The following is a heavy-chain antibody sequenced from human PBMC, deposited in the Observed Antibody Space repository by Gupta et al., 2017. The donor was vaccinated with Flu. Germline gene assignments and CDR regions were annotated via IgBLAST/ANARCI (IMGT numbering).Heavy chain of an antibody. V-gene: IGHV1-69*01. Sequence: HVQLVQSGAEVQKPGSSLNVSCKASGGAFSIYAVSWVRQAPGQGLEWMGGIIPVFGAANYEQKVQDRVTITADESTSTSFMELSSLKSEETAVYYCARGGVQLWCDAWGQGTRGTVSS. J-gene: IGHJ5*02. CDR2: IIPVFGAA. CDR1: GGAFSIYA. D-gene: IGHD5-18*01. CDR3: ARGGVQLWCDA.